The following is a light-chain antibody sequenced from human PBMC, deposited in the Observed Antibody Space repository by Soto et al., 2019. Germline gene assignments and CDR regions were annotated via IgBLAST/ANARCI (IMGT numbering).Light chain of an antibody. CDR2: DVS. Sequence: QSALTQPASVSGSPGQSITISCTGTSSDVGGYNYVSWYQYHPGKAPKLLIYDVSNRPSGVSNRFSGSKSDNTASLTISGLQPEDEADYYCSSYTTSNTRQIVFGTGTKVTV. CDR1: SSDVGGYNY. CDR3: SSYTTSNTRQIV. J-gene: IGLJ1*01. V-gene: IGLV2-14*03.